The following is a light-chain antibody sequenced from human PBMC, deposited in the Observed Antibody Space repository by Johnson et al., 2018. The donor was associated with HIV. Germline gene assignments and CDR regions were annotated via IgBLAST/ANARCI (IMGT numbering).Light chain of an antibody. CDR1: SSNIGNNY. CDR2: DNN. V-gene: IGLV1-51*01. CDR3: GTWDSGLSAVYV. Sequence: HSVLTQPPSVSAAPVQKVTISCSGSSSNIGNNYVSWYQHLPGTAPKLLIYDNNKRPSGIPDRFSGSKSGTSATLGITGLQTGDEADYYCGTWDSGLSAVYVFGTGTKVTVL. J-gene: IGLJ1*01.